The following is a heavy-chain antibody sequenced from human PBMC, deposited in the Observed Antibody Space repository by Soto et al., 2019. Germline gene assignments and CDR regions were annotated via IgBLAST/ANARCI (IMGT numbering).Heavy chain of an antibody. V-gene: IGHV4-39*01. D-gene: IGHD6-13*01. CDR2: IYYSGST. CDR1: GGSISSSSYY. J-gene: IGHJ5*02. Sequence: SETLSLTCTVSGGSISSSSYYWGWIRQPPGKGLEWIGSIYYSGSTYYNPSLKSRVTISVDTSKNQFSLKLSSVTAADTAVYYCASSAGGWFDPWGQGTLVTVSS. CDR3: ASSAGGWFDP.